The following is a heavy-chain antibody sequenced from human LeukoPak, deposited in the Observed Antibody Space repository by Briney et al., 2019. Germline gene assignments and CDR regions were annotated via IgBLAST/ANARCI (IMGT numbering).Heavy chain of an antibody. CDR1: GGSFSGYY. CDR3: ARFRRTLVYSNYDNWFDP. D-gene: IGHD4-11*01. Sequence: TSETLSLTCAVYGGSFSGYYWSWIRQPPGKGLEWIGEINHSGSTNYNPSLKSRVTISVDTSKNQFSLKLSSVTAADTAVYYCARFRRTLVYSNYDNWFDPWGQGTLVTVSS. CDR2: INHSGST. V-gene: IGHV4-34*01. J-gene: IGHJ5*02.